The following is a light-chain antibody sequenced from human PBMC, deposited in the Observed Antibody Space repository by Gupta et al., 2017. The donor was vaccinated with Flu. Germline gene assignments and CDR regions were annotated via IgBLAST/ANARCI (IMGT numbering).Light chain of an antibody. CDR3: MQGLRDHPS. CDR1: QSLLHSTGHNY. V-gene: IGKV2-28*01. Sequence: VTPGEPASISCRSSQSLLHSTGHNYLDWYLQKPGQSPRLLIYLGSNRASGVPDRFSGSGSGTDFTLKISRVEAEDVGVYYCMQGLRDHPSFGGGTKVEIK. J-gene: IGKJ4*01. CDR2: LGS.